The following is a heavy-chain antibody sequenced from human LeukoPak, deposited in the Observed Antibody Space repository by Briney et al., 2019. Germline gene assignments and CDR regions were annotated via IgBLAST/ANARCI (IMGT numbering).Heavy chain of an antibody. D-gene: IGHD3-10*01. Sequence: GGSLRLSCAASGFTFSSYAMHWVRQAPGKGLEWVAVISYDGSNKYYADSVKGRFTISRDNSKNTLYLQMNSLRAEDTAVYYCARDSGMVRGVIIYYFDYWGQGTLVTVSS. V-gene: IGHV3-30-3*01. J-gene: IGHJ4*02. CDR2: ISYDGSNK. CDR1: GFTFSSYA. CDR3: ARDSGMVRGVIIYYFDY.